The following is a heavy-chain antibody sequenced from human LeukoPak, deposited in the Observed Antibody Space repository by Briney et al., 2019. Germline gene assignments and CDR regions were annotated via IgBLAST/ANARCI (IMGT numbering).Heavy chain of an antibody. CDR2: IRYDGSNK. J-gene: IGHJ4*02. CDR1: GFTFSSYG. Sequence: GGSLRLSCAASGFTFSSYGMHWVRRAPGKGLEWVAFIRYDGSNKYYADSVKGRFTISRDNSKNTLYLQMNSLRAEDTAVYYCAKVYSSGWTDFDYWGQGTLVTVSS. V-gene: IGHV3-30*02. CDR3: AKVYSSGWTDFDY. D-gene: IGHD6-19*01.